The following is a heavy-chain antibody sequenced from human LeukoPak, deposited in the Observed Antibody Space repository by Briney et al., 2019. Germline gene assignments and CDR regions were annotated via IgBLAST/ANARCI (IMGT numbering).Heavy chain of an antibody. CDR3: ARASGYDSRFGY. V-gene: IGHV3-21*01. J-gene: IGHJ4*02. Sequence: PGGSLRLSCAASGFTFSSYSMNWVRQAPGKGLEWVSSISSSSSYIYYADSVKSRFTISRDNAKNSLYLQMNSLRAEDTAVYYCARASGYDSRFGYWGQGTLVTVSS. CDR2: ISSSSSYI. CDR1: GFTFSSYS. D-gene: IGHD5-12*01.